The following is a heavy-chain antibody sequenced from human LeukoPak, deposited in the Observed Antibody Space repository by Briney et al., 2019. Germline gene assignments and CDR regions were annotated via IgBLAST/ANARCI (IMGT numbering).Heavy chain of an antibody. J-gene: IGHJ6*03. CDR2: INHSGST. CDR3: ARGATVSYHYYYYYMDV. CDR1: GGSFSGYY. Sequence: SETLSLTCAVYGGSFSGYYWRWLRQPPGKGLEWIGEINHSGSTNYNPSLKSRVTISVDTSKNQFSLKLSSVTAADTAVYYCARGATVSYHYYYYYMDVWGKGTTVTVSS. V-gene: IGHV4-34*01. D-gene: IGHD4-17*01.